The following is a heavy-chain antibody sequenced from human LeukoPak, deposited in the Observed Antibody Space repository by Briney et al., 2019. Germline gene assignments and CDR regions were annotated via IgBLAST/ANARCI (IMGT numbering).Heavy chain of an antibody. CDR2: ISSSGSTI. D-gene: IGHD3-10*01. CDR1: GFTFSDYY. Sequence: GGSLRLSCAASGFTFSDYYMSWIRQAPGKGLEWVSYISSSGSTIYYADSVKGRFTISRDNAKNSLYLQMNSLRAEDTAVYYCARDLGYYGSGSYYKALGYWGQGTLVTVSS. V-gene: IGHV3-11*04. CDR3: ARDLGYYGSGSYYKALGY. J-gene: IGHJ4*02.